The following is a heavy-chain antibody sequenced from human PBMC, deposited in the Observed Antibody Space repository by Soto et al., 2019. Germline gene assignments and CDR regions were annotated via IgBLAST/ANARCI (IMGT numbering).Heavy chain of an antibody. D-gene: IGHD6-13*01. V-gene: IGHV3-30*18. CDR3: AKDLEGYSSSWYGSFGYYYYGMDV. Sequence: GGSLRLSCAASGFTFSSYGMHWVRQAPGKGLEWVAVISYDGSNKYYADSVKGRFTISRDNSKNTLYLQMNSLRAEDTAVYYCAKDLEGYSSSWYGSFGYYYYGMDVWGQGTTVTVSS. CDR1: GFTFSSYG. J-gene: IGHJ6*02. CDR2: ISYDGSNK.